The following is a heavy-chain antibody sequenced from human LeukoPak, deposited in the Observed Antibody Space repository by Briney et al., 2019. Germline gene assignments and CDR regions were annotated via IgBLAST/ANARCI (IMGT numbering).Heavy chain of an antibody. Sequence: GESLKISCKGSGYSFTSYWIGWVRQMPGKGREWMGIIYPGDSDTRYSPSFQGQVTISADKSISTAYLQWSSLKASDTAMYYCARALGYCSGGSCYWAYFDYWGQGTLVTVSS. V-gene: IGHV5-51*01. CDR1: GYSFTSYW. J-gene: IGHJ4*02. D-gene: IGHD2-15*01. CDR2: IYPGDSDT. CDR3: ARALGYCSGGSCYWAYFDY.